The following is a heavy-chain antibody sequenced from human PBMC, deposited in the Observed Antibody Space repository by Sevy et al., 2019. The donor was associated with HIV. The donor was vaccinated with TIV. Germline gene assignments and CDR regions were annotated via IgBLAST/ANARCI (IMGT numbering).Heavy chain of an antibody. V-gene: IGHV4-59*01. D-gene: IGHD3-3*01. CDR2: IYYSGST. CDR3: ARDTKRFLEWFPNYYYYYGMDV. CDR1: GGSISSYY. J-gene: IGHJ6*02. Sequence: SETLSLTCTVSGGSISSYYWSWIRQPPGKGLEWIGYIYYSGSTNYNPSLKSRVTISVDTSKNQFSLKLGSVTAADTAVYYCARDTKRFLEWFPNYYYYYGMDVWGQGTTVTVSS.